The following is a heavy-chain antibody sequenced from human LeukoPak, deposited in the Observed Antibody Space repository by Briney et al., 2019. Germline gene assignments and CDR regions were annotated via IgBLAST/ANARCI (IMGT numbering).Heavy chain of an antibody. CDR3: ARSRYCSSTSCLLGYYFDY. V-gene: IGHV4-38-2*02. CDR2: IYHSGST. J-gene: IGHJ4*02. CDR1: GYSISSGYY. D-gene: IGHD2-2*01. Sequence: SETLSLTCTVSGYSISSGYYWGWIRQPPGKGLEWLGSIYHSGSTYYNPSLKSRVTISVDTSKNQFSLKLSSVTAADTAVYYCARSRYCSSTSCLLGYYFDYWGQGTLVTVSS.